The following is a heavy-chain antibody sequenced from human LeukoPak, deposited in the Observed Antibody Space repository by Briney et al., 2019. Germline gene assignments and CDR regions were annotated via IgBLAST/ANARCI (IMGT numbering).Heavy chain of an antibody. J-gene: IGHJ6*02. V-gene: IGHV3-7*01. CDR2: IKQHGSDR. CDR1: GFTFSDSW. Sequence: GGSLRLSCAASGFTFSDSWMSWVRQAPGKGLEWGANIKQHGSDRYYVGSVKGRFTISRDNAKNSLYLQMNSLRVDDTAVYYCATYINWVAGDVWGQGTTVTVSS. CDR3: ATYINWVAGDV. D-gene: IGHD1-1*01.